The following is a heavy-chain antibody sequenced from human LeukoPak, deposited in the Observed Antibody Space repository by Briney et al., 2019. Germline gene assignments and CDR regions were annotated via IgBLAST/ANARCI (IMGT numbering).Heavy chain of an antibody. V-gene: IGHV3-48*01. Sequence: GGSLRLPCAASGFTFSSYTMNWVRQAPGKGLEWVSYISPSSTSIYYADSVKGLFTISRDNAKNSLSLQMNSLRAEDTAVYYCARGNYFDYWGQGVLVTVSS. CDR2: ISPSSTSI. CDR1: GFTFSSYT. J-gene: IGHJ4*02. CDR3: ARGNYFDY.